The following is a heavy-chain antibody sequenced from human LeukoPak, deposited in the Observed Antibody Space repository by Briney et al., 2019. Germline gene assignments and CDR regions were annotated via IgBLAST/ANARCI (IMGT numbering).Heavy chain of an antibody. V-gene: IGHV3-21*04. Sequence: GGSLRLSCAASGFTFSTYSMNWVRQAPGKGLEWVSSISSSSSYIYYADSVKGRFTISRDNAKNSLYLQMNSLRAEDTAVYYCATPLPSYSYDSSGYSFDYWGQGTLVTVSS. J-gene: IGHJ4*02. D-gene: IGHD3-22*01. CDR3: ATPLPSYSYDSSGYSFDY. CDR1: GFTFSTYS. CDR2: ISSSSSYI.